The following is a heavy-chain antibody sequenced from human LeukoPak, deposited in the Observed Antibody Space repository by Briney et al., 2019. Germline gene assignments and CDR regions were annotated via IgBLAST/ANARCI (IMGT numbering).Heavy chain of an antibody. Sequence: SETLSLTCTVSGGSISGYYWSWIRQPPGKGLEWIGYIYYSGSAKYNPSLKSRVTISVDTSKNQFSLKLTSVTAADTAVYHCARDIGAARSDYWGQGTLVTVSS. V-gene: IGHV4-59*01. CDR1: GGSISGYY. CDR3: ARDIGAARSDY. J-gene: IGHJ4*02. D-gene: IGHD6-6*01. CDR2: IYYSGSA.